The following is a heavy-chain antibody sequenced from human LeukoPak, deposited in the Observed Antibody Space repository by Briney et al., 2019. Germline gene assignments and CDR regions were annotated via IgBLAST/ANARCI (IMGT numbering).Heavy chain of an antibody. Sequence: ASVKVSCKASEYTFAGSYIHWVRQAPGQGLERMGWINPKSGATNYAQQFQGRVTMTRDTSTSTAYTDLSRLRSDDTAVYYCARVQYNSDLQDPYYYFGMDVRGQGTTVTVSS. CDR3: ARVQYNSDLQDPYYYFGMDV. V-gene: IGHV1-2*02. D-gene: IGHD1-20*01. J-gene: IGHJ6*02. CDR2: INPKSGAT. CDR1: EYTFAGSY.